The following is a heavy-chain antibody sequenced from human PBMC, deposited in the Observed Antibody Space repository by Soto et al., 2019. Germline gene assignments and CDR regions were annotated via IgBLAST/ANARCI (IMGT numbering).Heavy chain of an antibody. Sequence: GESLKISCKGSGYSFTSYWIGWVRQMPGKGLEWMGIIYPGDSDTRYSPSFQVQVTISADKSISTAYLQWSSLKASDTAMYYCARHEGYCGSPAAGLFDYWGQGTLVTVSS. J-gene: IGHJ4*02. CDR3: ARHEGYCGSPAAGLFDY. D-gene: IGHD3-10*01. CDR2: IYPGDSDT. CDR1: GYSFTSYW. V-gene: IGHV5-51*01.